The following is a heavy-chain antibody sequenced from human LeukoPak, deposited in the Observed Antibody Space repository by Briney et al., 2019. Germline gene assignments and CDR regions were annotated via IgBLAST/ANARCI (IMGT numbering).Heavy chain of an antibody. D-gene: IGHD5-12*01. Sequence: GGSLRLSCAASRFTFSSYNMNWVRQAPGKGLEWVSYISTRSSTMYYADSVRGRFTISRDNDKNSLYLQMNSLRAEDTAVYYCARDGWYSGYDFDYWGQGTLVTVSS. V-gene: IGHV3-48*04. CDR2: ISTRSSTM. J-gene: IGHJ4*02. CDR1: RFTFSSYN. CDR3: ARDGWYSGYDFDY.